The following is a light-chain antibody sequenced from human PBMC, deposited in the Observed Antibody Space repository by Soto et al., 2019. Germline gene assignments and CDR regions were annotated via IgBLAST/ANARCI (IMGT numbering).Light chain of an antibody. J-gene: IGKJ1*01. V-gene: IGKV3-15*01. Sequence: EVVMTQSPAILSVSPGERATLSCRASQSVGINVAWYQQKPGQAPRLLIYGASTRATGSRDRFSASGSATEFTLTISSLLSEDFAVYYCQQYNDWPRTFGHGTKVDIK. CDR1: QSVGIN. CDR2: GAS. CDR3: QQYNDWPRT.